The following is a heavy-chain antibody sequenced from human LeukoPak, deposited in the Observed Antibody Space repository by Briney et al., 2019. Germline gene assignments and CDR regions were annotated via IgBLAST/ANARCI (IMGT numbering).Heavy chain of an antibody. CDR1: GGSFSGYY. CDR3: TRAALGYCSGGSCYRWFDP. Sequence: SETLSLTCAVYGGSFSGYYWSWIRQPPGKGLEWIGEINHSGSTNYNPSLKSRVTISVDTSKNQFSLKLSSVTAADTAVYCCTRAALGYCSGGSCYRWFDPWGQGTPVTVSS. D-gene: IGHD2-15*01. J-gene: IGHJ5*02. CDR2: INHSGST. V-gene: IGHV4-34*01.